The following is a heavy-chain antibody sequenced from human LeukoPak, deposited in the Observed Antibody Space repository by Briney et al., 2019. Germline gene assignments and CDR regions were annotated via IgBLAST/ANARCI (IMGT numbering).Heavy chain of an antibody. CDR2: ISAYNGNT. J-gene: IGHJ6*03. Sequence: ASVKVSCKASGYTFTSYGISWVRQAPGQGLEWMGWISAYNGNTNYAQKLQGRVTMTTDTSTSTAYMELRSLRSDDTAVYYCAREGSGSYPYYYYYMDVWGKGTTVTVSS. CDR1: GYTFTSYG. V-gene: IGHV1-18*01. CDR3: AREGSGSYPYYYYYMDV. D-gene: IGHD1-26*01.